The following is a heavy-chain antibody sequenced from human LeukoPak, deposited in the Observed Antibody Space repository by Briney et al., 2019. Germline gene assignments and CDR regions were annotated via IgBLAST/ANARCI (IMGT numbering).Heavy chain of an antibody. V-gene: IGHV3-9*01. CDR2: ISWHSGNI. CDR1: GFIFNDYA. Sequence: DRSLRLSCSAWGFIFNDYAMHWVRQVRGKGLEWGSGISWHSGNIAYADSVKGRFTISRDNSKNTLYLQMNSLRAEDTAVYYCAKYLVVVPAAIYYYYGMDVWGQGTTVTVSS. D-gene: IGHD2-2*01. CDR3: AKYLVVVPAAIYYYYGMDV. J-gene: IGHJ6*02.